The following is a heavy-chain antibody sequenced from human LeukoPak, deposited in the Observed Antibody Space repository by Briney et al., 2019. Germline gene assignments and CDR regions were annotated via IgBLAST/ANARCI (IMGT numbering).Heavy chain of an antibody. CDR1: GGSISSGGYY. J-gene: IGHJ3*02. CDR3: AREPTYYDSSGSQDAAFDI. Sequence: PSQTLSLTCTVSGGSISSGGYYWSWIRQPPGKGLEWIGYIYHSGSTYYNPSLKSRVTISVDRSKNQFSLKLSSVTAADTAVYYCAREPTYYDSSGSQDAAFDIWGXGXMVTVSS. V-gene: IGHV4-30-2*01. D-gene: IGHD3-22*01. CDR2: IYHSGST.